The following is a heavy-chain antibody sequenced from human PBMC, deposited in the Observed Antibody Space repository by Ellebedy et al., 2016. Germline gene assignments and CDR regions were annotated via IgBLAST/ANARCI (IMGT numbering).Heavy chain of an antibody. CDR1: GYSISSGYY. CDR2: IYHSGST. D-gene: IGHD3-9*01. Sequence: SETLSLXXTVSGYSISSGYYWGWIRPPPGKGLEWIGSIYHSGSTYYNPSLKSRVTISVDTSKNQFSLKLSSVTAADTAVYYCARLYFDWLQTATDWFDPWGQGTLVTVSS. CDR3: ARLYFDWLQTATDWFDP. J-gene: IGHJ5*02. V-gene: IGHV4-38-2*02.